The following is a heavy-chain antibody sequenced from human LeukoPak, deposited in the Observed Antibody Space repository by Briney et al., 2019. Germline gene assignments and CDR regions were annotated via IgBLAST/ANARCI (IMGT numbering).Heavy chain of an antibody. J-gene: IGHJ4*02. CDR1: GYTFTGYY. D-gene: IGHD6-13*01. CDR2: INPNSGGT. Sequence: GASVKVSCKASGYTFTGYYMHWVRQAPGQGLEWMGWINPNSGGTNYAQKFQGRVTMTRDTSISTAYMELSRLRSDDTAVYYCAGNMVIAAAGTAPFFAFDYWGQGTLVTVSS. CDR3: AGNMVIAAAGTAPFFAFDY. V-gene: IGHV1-2*02.